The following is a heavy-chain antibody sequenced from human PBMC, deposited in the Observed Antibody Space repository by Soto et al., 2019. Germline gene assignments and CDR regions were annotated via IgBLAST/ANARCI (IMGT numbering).Heavy chain of an antibody. CDR2: ISPYNGNT. CDR1: GYTFTSSG. J-gene: IGHJ4*02. CDR3: ATLTYTSGLDY. V-gene: IGHV1-18*01. Sequence: QVQLVQSGAEVQKPGASVKVSCKASGYTFTSSGIGWVRQAPGQGLEWMGWISPYNGNTNYAQKRQGRVTMTTDTSTSTAYMAVRSLRSDDTAVYYCATLTYTSGLDYWGQGTLVTVSS. D-gene: IGHD6-19*01.